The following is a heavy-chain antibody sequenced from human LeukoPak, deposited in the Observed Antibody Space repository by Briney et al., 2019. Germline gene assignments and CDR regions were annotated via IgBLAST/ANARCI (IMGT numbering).Heavy chain of an antibody. CDR3: ARGLVKMETDY. CDR1: GFTFSSYS. CDR2: ISSSSSYI. Sequence: PGGSLRLSCAASGFTFSSYSMNWVRQAPGKGLEWVSSISSSSSYIYYPYPVKGRSIISREYDKNSLDLQMNSLGAEGTAVYYCARGLVKMETDYWGQGTLVTVSS. J-gene: IGHJ4*02. D-gene: IGHD5-24*01. V-gene: IGHV3-21*01.